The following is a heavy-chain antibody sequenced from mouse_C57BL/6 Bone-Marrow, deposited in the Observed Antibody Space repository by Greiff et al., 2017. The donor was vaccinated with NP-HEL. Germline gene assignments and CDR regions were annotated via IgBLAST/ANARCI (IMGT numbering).Heavy chain of an antibody. J-gene: IGHJ2*01. D-gene: IGHD2-4*01. CDR2: INPYNGGT. CDR1: GYTFTDYY. CDR3: ARRDYHYFDC. V-gene: IGHV1-19*01. Sequence: EVKLQESGPVLVKPGASVKMSCKASGYTFTDYYMNWVKQSHGKSLEWIGVINPYNGGTSYNQKFKGKATLTVDKSSSTAYMELNSLASEDSAVYYCARRDYHYFDCWGQGTTLTVSS.